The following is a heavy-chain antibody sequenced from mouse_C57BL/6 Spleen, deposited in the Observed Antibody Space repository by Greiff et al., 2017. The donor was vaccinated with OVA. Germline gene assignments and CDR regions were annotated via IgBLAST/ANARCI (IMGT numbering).Heavy chain of an antibody. D-gene: IGHD2-5*01. V-gene: IGHV5-6*02. CDR3: ARAYYSNPYWYFDV. Sequence: EVKLEESGGDLVKPGGSLKLSCAASGFTFSSYGMSWVRQTPDKRLEWVATISSGGSYTYYPDSVKGRINISRDNANNTLELQMSILKSEDTAIYYCARAYYSNPYWYFDVWGTGTTVTVSS. CDR1: GFTFSSYG. J-gene: IGHJ1*03. CDR2: ISSGGSYT.